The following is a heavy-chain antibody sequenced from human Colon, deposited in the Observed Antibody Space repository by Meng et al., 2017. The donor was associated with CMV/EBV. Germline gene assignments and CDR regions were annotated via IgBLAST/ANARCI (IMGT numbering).Heavy chain of an antibody. D-gene: IGHD3-22*01. J-gene: IGHJ5*02. CDR2: IYPGDSDS. CDR1: GYNFANYW. V-gene: IGHV5-51*01. CDR3: AKLRLRGSGSHPFDP. Sequence: GGSLKISCKCSGYNFANYWIGWVRQMPGKGLEWMGMIYPGDSDSRYNPSFEGQVTFSADVSISTAYLQWTNLMASDTAMYNCAKLRLRGSGSHPFDPWGQGTLVTVSS.